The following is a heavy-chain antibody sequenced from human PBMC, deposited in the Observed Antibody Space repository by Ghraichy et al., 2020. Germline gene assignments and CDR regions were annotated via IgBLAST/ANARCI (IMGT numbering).Heavy chain of an antibody. CDR3: ARRGVAPASDYEWGAHDY. D-gene: IGHD4/OR15-4a*01. CDR1: GFTFSSHA. CDR2: ISGSGDRT. J-gene: IGHJ4*02. Sequence: GGSLRLSCTASGFTFSSHAMSWVRQAPGKGLEWVSTISGSGDRTFYADAVKGRLTISRDNSQSTVYLQMNNLRVEDTAVYYCARRGVAPASDYEWGAHDYWGQGTRVTVSS. V-gene: IGHV3-23*01.